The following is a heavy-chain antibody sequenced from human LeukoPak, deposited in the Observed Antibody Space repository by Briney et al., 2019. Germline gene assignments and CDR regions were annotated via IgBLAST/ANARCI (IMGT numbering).Heavy chain of an antibody. CDR1: GFTFSSYA. Sequence: GGSLRLSCAASGFTFSSYAMHWVRQAPGKGLEWVAVISYDGSNKYYADSVKGRFTISRDNSKNTLYLQMNSLRAEDTAVYYCARSPKSLAVAGTGGFDYWGQGTLVTVSS. D-gene: IGHD6-19*01. J-gene: IGHJ4*02. CDR3: ARSPKSLAVAGTGGFDY. V-gene: IGHV3-30-3*01. CDR2: ISYDGSNK.